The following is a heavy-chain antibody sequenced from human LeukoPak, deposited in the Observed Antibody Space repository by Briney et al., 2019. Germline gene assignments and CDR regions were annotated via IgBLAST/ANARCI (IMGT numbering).Heavy chain of an antibody. J-gene: IGHJ6*02. CDR3: ARHNREGDYDILTGYSKYNGMDV. CDR1: GGSISRSSYY. CDR2: IYYSGSS. D-gene: IGHD3-9*01. V-gene: IGHV4-39*01. Sequence: PSETLSLTCTVSGGSISRSSYYWGWIRQPPGKGLEWIGSIYYSGSSHYNPSLKSRVTISVDTSKNQFSLKLSSVTAADTAVYYCARHNREGDYDILTGYSKYNGMDVWGHGTTVTVSS.